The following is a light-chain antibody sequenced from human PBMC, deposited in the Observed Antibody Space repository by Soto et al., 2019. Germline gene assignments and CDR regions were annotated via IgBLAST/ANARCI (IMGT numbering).Light chain of an antibody. CDR2: DVS. J-gene: IGLJ1*01. CDR3: SSFTISVTYV. Sequence: QSALTHPASVSGSPGQSITISCTGTSSDVGGHNSVSWYRQDPGKAPKLMIYDVSNRPSGVSDRFSGSKSGNTASLTISGLQIEDEADYYCSSFTISVTYVFGTGTKVTVL. CDR1: SSDVGGHNS. V-gene: IGLV2-14*01.